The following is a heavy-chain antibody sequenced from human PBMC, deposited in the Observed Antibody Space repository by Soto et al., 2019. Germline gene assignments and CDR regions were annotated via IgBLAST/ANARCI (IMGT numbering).Heavy chain of an antibody. CDR2: IYYSGIT. J-gene: IGHJ4*02. Sequence: SETLCLTCTVSGGSIISYYWTWIRQPPGKGLEWIGYIYYSGITNYNPSLKSRVTISVDTSKNQFSLKLSSVTAADTAVYYCAKANSGYGSFXHWGQGTLVXVSS. CDR1: GGSIISYY. V-gene: IGHV4-59*01. CDR3: AKANSGYGSFXH. D-gene: IGHD5-12*01.